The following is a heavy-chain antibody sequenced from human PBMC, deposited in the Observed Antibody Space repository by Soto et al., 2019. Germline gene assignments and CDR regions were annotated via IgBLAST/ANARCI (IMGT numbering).Heavy chain of an antibody. J-gene: IGHJ4*02. CDR1: GFTFSSYA. V-gene: IGHV3-23*01. CDR3: AKRPYAYSDYYFDY. Sequence: EVQLLESGGGLVQPGGSLRLSCAASGFTFSSYAMSWVRQGPGKGLEWVSAIRGSGGSAYYADSVKGRFTISRDNSKNTLSLQMNSLRADDTAVYYCAKRPYAYSDYYFDYWGQGSLVTVSS. D-gene: IGHD4-17*01. CDR2: IRGSGGSA.